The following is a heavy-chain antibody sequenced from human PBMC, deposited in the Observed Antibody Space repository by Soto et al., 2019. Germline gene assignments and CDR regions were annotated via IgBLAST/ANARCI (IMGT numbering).Heavy chain of an antibody. J-gene: IGHJ6*02. Sequence: QVQLVESGGGVVQPGRSLRLSCAASGFTFSSYGMHWVRQAPGKGLEWVAVISYDGSNKYYADSVKGRFTISRDNSKNTLYLQMNSLRAEDTAVYYCAKDTTLNYDFWSGYNYGMDVWGQGTTVTVSS. CDR3: AKDTTLNYDFWSGYNYGMDV. D-gene: IGHD3-3*01. V-gene: IGHV3-30*18. CDR2: ISYDGSNK. CDR1: GFTFSSYG.